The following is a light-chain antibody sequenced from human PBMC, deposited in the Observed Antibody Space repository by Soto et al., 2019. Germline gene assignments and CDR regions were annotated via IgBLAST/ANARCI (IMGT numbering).Light chain of an antibody. J-gene: IGKJ1*01. V-gene: IGKV3-20*01. CDR3: QQYGRSRT. CDR2: GAS. Sequence: EIALTQSPGTLSLSPGERATLSCRASQSVSSSYLAWYQQKPGQAPRLLIYGASSRATGIPDRFSGSGSGTDFTLTISRLEPEDFAVYYCQQYGRSRTFGQGTKVDI. CDR1: QSVSSSY.